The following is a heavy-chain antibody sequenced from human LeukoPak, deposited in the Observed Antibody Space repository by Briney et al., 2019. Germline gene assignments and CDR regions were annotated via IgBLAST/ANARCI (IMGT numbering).Heavy chain of an antibody. Sequence: SETLSLTCSVSGGSISNYYWSWIRQPPGKGLEWIGYMYYSGSTNYNPSLKSRVTISVDTSKNQFSLKLSSVTAADTAVYYCAAAPLIRDDFGVVINIHLGEYWGQGTLVTVFS. CDR3: AAAPLIRDDFGVVINIHLGEY. J-gene: IGHJ4*02. CDR2: MYYSGST. D-gene: IGHD3-3*01. V-gene: IGHV4-59*08. CDR1: GGSISNYY.